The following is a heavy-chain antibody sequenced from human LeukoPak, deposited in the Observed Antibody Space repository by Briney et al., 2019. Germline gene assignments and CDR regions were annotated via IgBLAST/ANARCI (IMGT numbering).Heavy chain of an antibody. V-gene: IGHV3-23*01. D-gene: IGHD5-18*01. CDR3: SKLNSYGDY. Sequence: GGSLRLSCAVAGFTFRNHGMSWVRQAPGKGLQWVSTISGSGGSTYYADSVKGWFTISRDNSKNMVYLQMDSLRAEDTATYYCSKLNSYGDYWGQGTLVTISS. CDR1: GFTFRNHG. J-gene: IGHJ4*02. CDR2: ISGSGGST.